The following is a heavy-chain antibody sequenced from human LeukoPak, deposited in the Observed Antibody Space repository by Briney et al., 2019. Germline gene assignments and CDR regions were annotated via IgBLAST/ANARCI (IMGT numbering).Heavy chain of an antibody. CDR2: IYYSGST. D-gene: IGHD1-26*01. V-gene: IGHV4-59*08. J-gene: IGHJ4*02. CDR1: GGSISSYY. Sequence: SETLSLTCTVSGGSISSYYWSWIRQPQGKGLEWIGYIYYSGSTNYNPSLKSRVTISVDTSKNQFSLKLSSVTAADTAVYYCARLEWELQGYFDYWGQGALVTVSS. CDR3: ARLEWELQGYFDY.